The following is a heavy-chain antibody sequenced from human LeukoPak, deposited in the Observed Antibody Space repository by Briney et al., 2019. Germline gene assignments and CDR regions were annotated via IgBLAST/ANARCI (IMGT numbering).Heavy chain of an antibody. CDR2: ISSSGSTI. D-gene: IGHD1-14*01. Sequence: PGGSLRLSCAASGFTFSDYYMSWIRQAPGKGLEWVSYISSSGSTIYYADSVKGRFTISRDNAKNSLYLQMNSLRAEDTAVYYCAKDILYRGYYYYGMDVWGQGTTVTVSS. CDR3: AKDILYRGYYYYGMDV. J-gene: IGHJ6*02. CDR1: GFTFSDYY. V-gene: IGHV3-11*01.